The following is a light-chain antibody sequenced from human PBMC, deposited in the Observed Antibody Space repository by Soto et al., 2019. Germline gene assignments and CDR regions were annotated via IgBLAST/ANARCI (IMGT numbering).Light chain of an antibody. CDR2: KAS. Sequence: QLTQSPSSLSASVGKRGTITWRASQSIRSWLAWYQQKPGKAPKLLIYKASSLESGVPSRFSGSGPGTDFTLTISRLEPEDFAVYYCQQYGSTPFSFGPGTKVDIK. CDR3: QQYGSTPFS. V-gene: IGKV1-5*03. J-gene: IGKJ3*01. CDR1: QSIRSW.